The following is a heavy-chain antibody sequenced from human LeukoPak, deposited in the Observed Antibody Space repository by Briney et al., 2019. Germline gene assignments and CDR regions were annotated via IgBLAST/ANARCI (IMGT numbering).Heavy chain of an antibody. CDR2: ISSSSSTI. CDR3: ARVQNSVLPDWELPHYAFDI. D-gene: IGHD1-26*01. Sequence: GGSLRLSCAASGFTFSSYSMNWVRQAPGKGLEWVSYISSSSSTIYYADSVKGRFTISRDNAKNSLYLQMNSLRAEDTAVYYCARVQNSVLPDWELPHYAFDIWGQGTMVTVSS. CDR1: GFTFSSYS. J-gene: IGHJ3*02. V-gene: IGHV3-48*04.